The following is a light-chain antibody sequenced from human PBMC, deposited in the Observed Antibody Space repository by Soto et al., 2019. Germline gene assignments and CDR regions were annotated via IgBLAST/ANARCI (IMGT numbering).Light chain of an antibody. J-gene: IGLJ1*01. CDR3: QSYDSSLSLYV. CDR2: GNS. Sequence: QSVLTQPPSVSGAPGQRVTISCTGSSSNIGAGYDVHWYQQLPGTAPKLLIYGNSNRPSGVPDRFSGSKSGTSASLAITGLQAEDEADYYCQSYDSSLSLYVXXTGTKVTVL. V-gene: IGLV1-40*01. CDR1: SSNIGAGYD.